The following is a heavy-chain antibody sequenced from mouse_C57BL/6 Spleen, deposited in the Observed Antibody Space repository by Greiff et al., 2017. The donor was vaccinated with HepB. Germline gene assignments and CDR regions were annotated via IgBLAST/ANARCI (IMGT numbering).Heavy chain of an antibody. CDR1: GYTFTDYE. CDR3: TNWALDY. J-gene: IGHJ2*01. Sequence: QVQLKESGAELVRPGASVTLSCKASGYTFTDYEMHWVKQTPVHGLEWIGAIDPETGGTAYNQKFKGKAILTADKSSSTAYMELRSLTSEDSAVYYCTNWALDYWGQGTTLTVSS. CDR2: IDPETGGT. V-gene: IGHV1-15*01. D-gene: IGHD4-1*01.